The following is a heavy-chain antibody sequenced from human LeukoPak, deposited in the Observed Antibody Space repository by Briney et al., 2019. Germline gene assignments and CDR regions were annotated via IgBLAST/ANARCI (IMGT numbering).Heavy chain of an antibody. CDR1: GSSFPIYW. CDR3: ARLNGGANLLGDSLDI. CDR2: IYPGDSNV. Sequence: GESLQISCQGSGSSFPIYWIAWVRQVPGKGLEWMGIIYPGDSNVRYSPSFQGQVTISADKSVTTAYLQWSSLKASDTAMYFCARLNGGANLLGDSLDIWGQGTMVTVSS. V-gene: IGHV5-51*01. J-gene: IGHJ3*02. D-gene: IGHD4/OR15-4a*01.